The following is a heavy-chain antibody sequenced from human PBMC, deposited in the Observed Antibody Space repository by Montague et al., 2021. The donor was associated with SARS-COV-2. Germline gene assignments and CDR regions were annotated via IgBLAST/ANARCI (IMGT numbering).Heavy chain of an antibody. V-gene: IGHV4-61*02. Sequence: TLSLTCTVSGGSISSGSYYWTWIRPPAGKGLEWIGRIYTSGSNNYNPSLKSRVTISVDRSKNQFSLKLSSVTAADTAVYYCAREDDNGSYWLRGMDVWGQGTTVTVSS. D-gene: IGHD1-26*01. J-gene: IGHJ6*02. CDR2: IYTSGSN. CDR1: GGSISSGSYY. CDR3: AREDDNGSYWLRGMDV.